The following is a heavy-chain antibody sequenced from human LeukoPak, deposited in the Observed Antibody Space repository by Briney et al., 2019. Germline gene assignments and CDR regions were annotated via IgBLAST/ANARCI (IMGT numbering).Heavy chain of an antibody. Sequence: GGSLRLSCAASGFTFSNYCMSWVRQAPGKGLEWVSAISGSGGSTYYADSVKGRFTISRDNSKNTLYLQMNSLRAEDTAVYYCAKDLTIAAAGNNWFDPWGQGTLVTVSS. CDR1: GFTFSNYC. D-gene: IGHD6-13*01. V-gene: IGHV3-23*01. J-gene: IGHJ5*02. CDR3: AKDLTIAAAGNNWFDP. CDR2: ISGSGGST.